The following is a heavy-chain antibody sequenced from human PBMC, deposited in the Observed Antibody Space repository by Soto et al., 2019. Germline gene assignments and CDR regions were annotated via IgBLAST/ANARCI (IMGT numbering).Heavy chain of an antibody. V-gene: IGHV4-34*01. J-gene: IGHJ4*02. CDR3: ASLNGGRFLDKGDY. D-gene: IGHD3-3*01. Sequence: QVQLHQWGAGLLKPSETLSLTCGVYNGSFMGYYWTWVRQPPGKGLEWIGEINHFGSPNYNPSLTSRVAISIDSSKQQFSLSLRSLTAADTAVYYCASLNGGRFLDKGDYWGQGILVTVSS. CDR1: NGSFMGYY. CDR2: INHFGSP.